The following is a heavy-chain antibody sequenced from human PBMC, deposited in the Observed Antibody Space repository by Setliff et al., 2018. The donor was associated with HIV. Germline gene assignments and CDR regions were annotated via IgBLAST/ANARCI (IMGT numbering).Heavy chain of an antibody. V-gene: IGHV5-51*01. D-gene: IGHD3-22*01. J-gene: IGHJ4*02. Sequence: PGESLKISCKGSGYSFPSYWIAWVRQMPGKGLEWVGIINPGDSDTTYSPSFQGQVTISVDKSINTAYLQWNSLKASATAMYYCARRLCYDDSCGYYYNYWGQGTLVTVSS. CDR2: INPGDSDT. CDR3: ARRLCYDDSCGYYYNY. CDR1: GYSFPSYW.